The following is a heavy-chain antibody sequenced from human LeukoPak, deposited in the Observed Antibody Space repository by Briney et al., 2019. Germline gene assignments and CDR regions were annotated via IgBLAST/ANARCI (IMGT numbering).Heavy chain of an antibody. J-gene: IGHJ3*01. Sequence: GGSLRLSCAASGFTVSSNYMSWVRQAPGKGLEWVSVIYSGGNTYYADFVKGRFTISRDNSKNTLFLQMNGLRAEDTAAFYCARGRLDAFDLWGQGTMVTVSS. V-gene: IGHV3-53*01. CDR2: IYSGGNT. CDR1: GFTVSSNY. CDR3: ARGRLDAFDL. D-gene: IGHD6-19*01.